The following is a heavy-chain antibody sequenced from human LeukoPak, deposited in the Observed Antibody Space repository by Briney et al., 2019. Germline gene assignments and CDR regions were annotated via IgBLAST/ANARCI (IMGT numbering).Heavy chain of an antibody. D-gene: IGHD2-2*01. J-gene: IGHJ6*03. CDR1: GFTFSSYG. V-gene: IGHV3-30*02. CDR2: IRYDGSNK. Sequence: PGGSLGLSCAASGFTFSSYGMHWVRQAPGKGLEWVAFIRYDGSNKYYADSVKGRFTISRDNSKNTLYLQMNSLRAEDTAVYYCAKLVVPAARLYYYYMDVWGKGTTVTVSS. CDR3: AKLVVPAARLYYYYMDV.